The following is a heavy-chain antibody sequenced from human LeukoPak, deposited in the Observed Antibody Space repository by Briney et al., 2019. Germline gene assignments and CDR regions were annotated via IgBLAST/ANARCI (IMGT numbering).Heavy chain of an antibody. CDR3: AKGAVLGYYYGSGNAFDY. CDR1: GFTFSSYS. Sequence: GGSLRLSCAASGFTFSSYSMNWVRQAPGKGLEWVSVIYSGGSTYYADSVKGRFTISRDNSKNTLYLQMNSLRAEDTAVYYCAKGAVLGYYYGSGNAFDYWGQGTLVTVSS. J-gene: IGHJ4*02. V-gene: IGHV3-66*01. D-gene: IGHD3-10*01. CDR2: IYSGGST.